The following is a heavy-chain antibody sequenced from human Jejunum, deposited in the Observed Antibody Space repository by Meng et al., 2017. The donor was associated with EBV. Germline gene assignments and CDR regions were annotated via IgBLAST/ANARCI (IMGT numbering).Heavy chain of an antibody. CDR1: TDFISSYEW. CDR3: ARASSERLLDY. D-gene: IGHD1-14*01. CDR2: INQVGST. J-gene: IGHJ4*02. Sequence: QVQPQESRTVRVHPSGTLPPTCASLTDFISSYEWWSLVRQPPGKGLEWLGEINQVGSTYYNPSLKSRVTISIDTSKRKFSLRLNSMTAADTAVYYCARASSERLLDYWGQGTLVTVSS. V-gene: IGHV4-4*02.